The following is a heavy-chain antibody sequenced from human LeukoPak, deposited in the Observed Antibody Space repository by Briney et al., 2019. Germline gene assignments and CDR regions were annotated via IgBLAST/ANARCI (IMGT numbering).Heavy chain of an antibody. CDR3: ARNSGSRDVGAFDI. J-gene: IGHJ3*02. CDR1: GGSMSRYY. D-gene: IGHD1-26*01. V-gene: IGHV4-59*01. CDR2: VYFSGST. Sequence: SETLSLTCTVSGGSMSRYYWSWIRQPPGKGLEWIGCVYFSGSTDYNPSLKSRVTISVDASRNQFSLKLSSVTAADTAVFYCARNSGSRDVGAFDIWGQGTMVTVSS.